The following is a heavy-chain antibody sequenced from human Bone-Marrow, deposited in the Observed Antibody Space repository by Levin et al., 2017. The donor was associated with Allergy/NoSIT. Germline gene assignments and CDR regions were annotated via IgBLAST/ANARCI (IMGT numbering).Heavy chain of an antibody. CDR2: ISSSSNYI. J-gene: IGHJ6*02. CDR3: ASLWGYCSSTSCSDYYYGVDL. CDR1: GFTFSNYN. V-gene: IGHV3-21*01. Sequence: PGGSLRLSCAASGFTFSNYNMNWVRQAPGKGLEWVSSISSSSNYIYYADSVRGRFTISRDNAKNSLYLQMNSLRAEDTAVYYCASLWGYCSSTSCSDYYYGVDLWGQGTTVTVSS. D-gene: IGHD2-2*01.